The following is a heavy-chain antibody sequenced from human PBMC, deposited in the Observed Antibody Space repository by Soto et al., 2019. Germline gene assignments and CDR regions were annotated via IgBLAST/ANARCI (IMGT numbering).Heavy chain of an antibody. Sequence: SETLSLTCTVSGGSISSYYWSWIRQPPGKGLEWIGNIYYSGSTYYNPSLKSRVTISVDTSKNQFSLKLSSVTAADTAVYYCARGGRRSPGMDVWGQGTTVTVS. V-gene: IGHV4-59*12. CDR2: IYYSGST. CDR1: GGSISSYY. J-gene: IGHJ6*02. CDR3: ARGGRRSPGMDV.